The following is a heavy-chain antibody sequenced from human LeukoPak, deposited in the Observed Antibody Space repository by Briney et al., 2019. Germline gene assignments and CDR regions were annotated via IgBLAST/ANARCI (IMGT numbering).Heavy chain of an antibody. CDR3: ARYGSGSYYHY. CDR1: GFTFSDYA. Sequence: GGSLRLSCAASGFTFSDYAMHWVRQAPGKGLEYVSAISTDGGGTYYVNSVKGRFTISRDNSKNTLYLQMGSLRAEDMAVYYCARYGSGSYYHYWGQGILVTVSS. J-gene: IGHJ4*02. V-gene: IGHV3-64*01. D-gene: IGHD3-10*01. CDR2: ISTDGGGT.